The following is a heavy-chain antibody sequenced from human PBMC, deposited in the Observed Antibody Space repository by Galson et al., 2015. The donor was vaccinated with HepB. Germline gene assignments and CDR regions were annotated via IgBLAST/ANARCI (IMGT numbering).Heavy chain of an antibody. V-gene: IGHV3-7*04. CDR1: TFSFSRYW. CDR2: IKQDGSEK. CDR3: ARGKYYFDY. Sequence: SLRLSCAASTFSFSRYWMTWVRQAPGKGLEWVADIKQDGSEKYYVDSVKGRFTISKDNPKNSLCLQMNSLRAEDTAIYYCARGKYYFDYWGQGTLVTVSS. J-gene: IGHJ4*02.